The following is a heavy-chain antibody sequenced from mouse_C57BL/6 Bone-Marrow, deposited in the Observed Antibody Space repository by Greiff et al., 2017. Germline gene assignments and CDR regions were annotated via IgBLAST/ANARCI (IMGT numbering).Heavy chain of an antibody. Sequence: QVHVKQPGAELVMPGASVKLSCKASGYTFTSYWMHWVKQRPGQGLEWIGEIDPCDSYTNYNQKFKGKSTLTVDKSSRTAYMQLSSLTSEDAACYYCARGSCRFDYWGQGTTLTVSS. J-gene: IGHJ2*01. V-gene: IGHV1-69*01. CDR1: GYTFTSYW. CDR2: IDPCDSYT. CDR3: ARGSCRFDY.